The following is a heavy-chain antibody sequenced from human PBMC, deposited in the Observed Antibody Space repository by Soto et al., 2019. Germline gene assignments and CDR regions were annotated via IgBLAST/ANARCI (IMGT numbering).Heavy chain of an antibody. CDR3: ARRVGNRYFDY. CDR1: GGSISSYY. J-gene: IGHJ4*02. V-gene: IGHV4-59*01. D-gene: IGHD1-26*01. CDR2: IYYSGST. Sequence: QVQLQESGPGLVKPSETLSLTCTVSGGSISSYYWSWIRQPPGKGLEWIGYIYYSGSTNYNPSLKSRVTISVDTSKNQFSLKLSSVTAADTAVYYCARRVGNRYFDYWGQGTLVTVSS.